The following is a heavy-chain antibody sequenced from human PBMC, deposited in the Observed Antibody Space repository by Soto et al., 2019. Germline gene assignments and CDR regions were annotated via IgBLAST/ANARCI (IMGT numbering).Heavy chain of an antibody. J-gene: IGHJ4*02. CDR2: VSFDGNNK. CDR1: GFTFSTYG. Sequence: QVQLVESGGGVVQPGRSLRLSCVASGFTFSTYGMHWVRQAPGKGLEWLAVVSFDGNNKYYADSVKGRFTISRDNSKNTLYLQMNRLRAEDTAVYYGAKEAVQLALDYWGQVTLFTVSS. V-gene: IGHV3-30*18. D-gene: IGHD6-6*01. CDR3: AKEAVQLALDY.